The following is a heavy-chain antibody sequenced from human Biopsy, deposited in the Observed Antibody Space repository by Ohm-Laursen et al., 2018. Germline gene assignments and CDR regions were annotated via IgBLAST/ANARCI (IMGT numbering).Heavy chain of an antibody. CDR3: ARNTGWYGDLYYFDY. V-gene: IGHV1-46*01. D-gene: IGHD6-19*01. CDR1: GYSFTSYY. CDR2: INPSGSTT. Sequence: SVKVSCKASGYSFTSYYMHWVRQAPGQGLEWMGMINPSGSTTSYPQIFQGRVTMTRDTSKSTLYMELSSLRSADTAVYFCARNTGWYGDLYYFDYWGQGTLVTVSS. J-gene: IGHJ4*02.